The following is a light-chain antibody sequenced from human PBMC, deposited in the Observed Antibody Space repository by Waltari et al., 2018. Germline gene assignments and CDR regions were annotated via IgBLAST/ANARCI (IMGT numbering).Light chain of an antibody. CDR2: RAS. V-gene: IGKV3-15*01. Sequence: EIVMTQSPAPLSLSPGDRATLSCRASQSVTNNLAWYQQKPGQAPRLLIYRASTRATSIPARISGSGSGTEFTLTISSLQSEDFAFYYCQQYNNWPLTFGGGTKVEIK. CDR3: QQYNNWPLT. J-gene: IGKJ4*01. CDR1: QSVTNN.